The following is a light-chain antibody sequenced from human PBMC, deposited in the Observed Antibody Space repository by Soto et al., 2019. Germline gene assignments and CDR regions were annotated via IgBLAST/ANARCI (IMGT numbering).Light chain of an antibody. CDR3: GTWDSSLSVYV. CDR2: ENN. CDR1: SSSIGSNY. J-gene: IGLJ1*01. Sequence: QSVLTQPPSVSAAPGQMVTISCSGSSSSIGSNYVSWYQQVPGTAPKLLFYENNKRPSGIPDRFSGSKSGTSATLGIAGLQTGDEADYYCGTWDSSLSVYVFGSGTKVTVL. V-gene: IGLV1-51*01.